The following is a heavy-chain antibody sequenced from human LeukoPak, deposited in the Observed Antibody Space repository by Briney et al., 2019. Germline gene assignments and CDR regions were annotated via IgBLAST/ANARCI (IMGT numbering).Heavy chain of an antibody. V-gene: IGHV3-23*01. Sequence: GGSLRLPCAASGFTFSSYAMSWVRQAPGKGLEWVSAISGSGGSTYYADSVKGRFTISRDNSKNTLYLQMNSLRAEDTAVYYCAKGYYYDSSGYDPPFDYWGQGTLVTVSS. CDR1: GFTFSSYA. CDR2: ISGSGGST. J-gene: IGHJ4*02. CDR3: AKGYYYDSSGYDPPFDY. D-gene: IGHD3-22*01.